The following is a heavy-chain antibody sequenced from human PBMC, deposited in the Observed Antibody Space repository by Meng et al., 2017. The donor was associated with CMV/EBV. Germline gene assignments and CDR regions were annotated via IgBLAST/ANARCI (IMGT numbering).Heavy chain of an antibody. D-gene: IGHD6-13*01. CDR2: ISSSGSTI. CDR1: GFTFSSYE. V-gene: IGHV3-48*03. Sequence: GGFLRLSCAASGFTFSSYEMNWVRQAPGKGLEWVSYISSSGSTIYYADSVKGRFTISRDNAKNSLYLQMNSLRAEDTAVYYCARDPSSSSWYPVDAFDIWGQGTMVTVSS. CDR3: ARDPSSSSWYPVDAFDI. J-gene: IGHJ3*02.